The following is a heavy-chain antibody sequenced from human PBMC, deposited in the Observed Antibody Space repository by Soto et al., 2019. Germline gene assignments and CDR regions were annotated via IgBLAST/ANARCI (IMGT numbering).Heavy chain of an antibody. CDR1: GFSFSNAW. CDR2: IKRKIDGEAT. V-gene: IGHV3-15*07. Sequence: EVQLVESGGGLVKPGGSLRLSCAASGFSFSNAWMNWVRQAPGKGLEWVGRIKRKIDGEATDYAGPVKGRFTVFRDDSKSALYLQMNSLKGDDTAVSYCTTGSVEGVWGQGTTVTGS. D-gene: IGHD2-15*01. J-gene: IGHJ6*02. CDR3: TTGSVEGV.